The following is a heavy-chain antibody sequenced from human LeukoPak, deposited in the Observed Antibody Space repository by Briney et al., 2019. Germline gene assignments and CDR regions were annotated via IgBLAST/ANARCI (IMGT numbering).Heavy chain of an antibody. V-gene: IGHV3-23*01. CDR1: GFTFDDYG. CDR2: ISRSGTST. D-gene: IGHD4-17*01. J-gene: IGHJ4*02. Sequence: GGSLRLPCVASGFTFDDYGMSWVRQAPGKGLEWVSTISRSGTSTDYADSVKGRFTISRDNSENTLYLQMNSLRAEDTALYYCAKDIHGDYGGVDYWGQGTLVTVSS. CDR3: AKDIHGDYGGVDY.